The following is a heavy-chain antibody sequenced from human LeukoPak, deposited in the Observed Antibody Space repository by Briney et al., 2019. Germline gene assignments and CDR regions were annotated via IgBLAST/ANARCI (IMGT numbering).Heavy chain of an antibody. CDR2: INHSGST. Sequence: SETLSLTCAVYGGSFSDYYWNWIRQPPGKGLEWIGKINHSGSTNYNPSLKSRVTISVDTSKNQFSLSLYSVTAADTAVYYCARGEPGTTYGIDYWGHGTLVTVSS. CDR1: GGSFSDYY. D-gene: IGHD1-1*01. CDR3: ARGEPGTTYGIDY. V-gene: IGHV4-34*01. J-gene: IGHJ4*01.